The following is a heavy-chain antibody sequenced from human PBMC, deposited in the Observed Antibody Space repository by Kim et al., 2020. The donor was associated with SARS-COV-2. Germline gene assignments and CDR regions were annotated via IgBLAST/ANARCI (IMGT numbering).Heavy chain of an antibody. V-gene: IGHV2-5*02. CDR3: AHKDLGYCSGGSCLNWFDP. CDR2: IYWDDDK. D-gene: IGHD2-15*01. Sequence: GPTLVNPTQTLTLTCTFSGFSLSTSGVGVGWIRQPPGKALEWLALIYWDDDKRYSPSLKSRLTITKDTSKNQVVLTMTNMDPVDTATYYCAHKDLGYCSGGSCLNWFDPWGQGTLVTVSS. J-gene: IGHJ5*02. CDR1: GFSLSTSGVG.